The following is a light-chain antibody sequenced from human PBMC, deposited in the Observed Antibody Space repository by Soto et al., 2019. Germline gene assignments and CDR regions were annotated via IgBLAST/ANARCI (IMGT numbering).Light chain of an antibody. CDR3: QHYNSYSEA. CDR2: KAS. CDR1: QTISSW. J-gene: IGKJ1*01. Sequence: DIQLTQSPSTLSVSVGDSVTITCRASQTISSWLAWYHQKPGKAPKLLIYKASTLKSGVPSRFSGSGSGTEFTLTISSLQPDDFATYYCQHYNSYSEAFGQGTKVDTK. V-gene: IGKV1-5*03.